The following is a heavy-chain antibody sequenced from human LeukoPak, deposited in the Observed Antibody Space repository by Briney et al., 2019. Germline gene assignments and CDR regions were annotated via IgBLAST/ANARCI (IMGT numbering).Heavy chain of an antibody. V-gene: IGHV1-24*01. CDR3: AVLEIYSGSPQYYFDY. CDR1: GYTLTESS. D-gene: IGHD1-26*01. Sequence: ASVTVSCKVSGYTLTESSMHWVRQAPGKGLEWMGGFDPEDGETIYAQEFQGRVTMTEDTSTDTAYMELSSLRSEDTAVYYCAVLEIYSGSPQYYFDYWGQGTLVTVSS. CDR2: FDPEDGET. J-gene: IGHJ4*02.